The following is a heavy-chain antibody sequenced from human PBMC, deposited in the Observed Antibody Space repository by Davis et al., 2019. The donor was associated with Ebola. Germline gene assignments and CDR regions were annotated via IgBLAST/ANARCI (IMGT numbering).Heavy chain of an antibody. J-gene: IGHJ4*02. Sequence: GESLKIFCKGYGYSFTSYWIAWVRQMPGKGLEWMGNIYPGDSDTRYSPSFQGQVTLSADKSSTTAYLQWRSLKASDSAMYYCARQGGGSGRLTSFDYWGQGTLITVSS. V-gene: IGHV5-51*01. CDR2: IYPGDSDT. D-gene: IGHD1-26*01. CDR3: ARQGGGSGRLTSFDY. CDR1: GYSFTSYW.